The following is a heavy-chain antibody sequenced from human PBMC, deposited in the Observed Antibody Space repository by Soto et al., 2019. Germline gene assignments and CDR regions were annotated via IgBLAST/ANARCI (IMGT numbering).Heavy chain of an antibody. D-gene: IGHD3-9*01. V-gene: IGHV4-39*01. J-gene: IGHJ4*02. CDR1: DDSINRDKYY. CDR3: ARLEGLATTSYYFDF. CDR2: IYYRGNA. Sequence: QLQLQESGPGLVKPSETLSLTCSVSDDSINRDKYYWGWIRQPPGKGLEWIGSIYYRGNAYYNPSLQTRVTISLDKSKSQFSLKLNSVTAADSAVYFCARLEGLATTSYYFDFWGPGALVTVSS.